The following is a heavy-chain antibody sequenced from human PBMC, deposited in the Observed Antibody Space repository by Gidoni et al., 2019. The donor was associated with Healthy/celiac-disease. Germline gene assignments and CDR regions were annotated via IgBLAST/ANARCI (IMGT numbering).Heavy chain of an antibody. CDR3: ARDNYNWNDGDAFDI. V-gene: IGHV3-33*01. CDR1: GFTFSSYG. J-gene: IGHJ3*02. Sequence: QVQLVESGGGVVQPGRSLRLSCAASGFTFSSYGMHWVRQAPGKGLEWVAVIWYDGSNKYYADSVKGRFTISRDNSKNTLYLQMNSLRAEDTAVYYCARDNYNWNDGDAFDIWGQGTMVTVSS. D-gene: IGHD1-1*01. CDR2: IWYDGSNK.